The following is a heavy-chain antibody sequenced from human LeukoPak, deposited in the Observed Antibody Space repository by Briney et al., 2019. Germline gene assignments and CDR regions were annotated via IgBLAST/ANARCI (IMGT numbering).Heavy chain of an antibody. CDR2: IWYDGSNK. J-gene: IGHJ6*02. CDR1: GFTFSSYG. CDR3: ARDDPFMVRGVYYYGMDV. D-gene: IGHD3-10*01. V-gene: IGHV3-33*01. Sequence: GGSLRLSCAASGFTFSSYGMHWVRQAPGKGLEWVAVIWYDGSNKYCADSVKGRFTISRDNSKNTLYLQMNSLRAEDTAVYYCARDDPFMVRGVYYYGMDVWGQGTTVTVSS.